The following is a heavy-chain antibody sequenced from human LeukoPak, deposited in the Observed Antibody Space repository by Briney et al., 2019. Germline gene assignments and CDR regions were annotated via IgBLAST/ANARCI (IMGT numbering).Heavy chain of an antibody. D-gene: IGHD3-22*01. CDR1: GFTFSDYY. CDR3: ARLRGSSGYYPDAFDI. CDR2: ISSSGSTI. Sequence: GGSLRLSCAASGFTFSDYYMSWIRQAPGKGLEWVSYISSSGSTIYYADSVKGRFTISRDNAKNSLYLQMNSLRAEDTAVYYCARLRGSSGYYPDAFDIWGQGTMVTVSS. J-gene: IGHJ3*02. V-gene: IGHV3-11*01.